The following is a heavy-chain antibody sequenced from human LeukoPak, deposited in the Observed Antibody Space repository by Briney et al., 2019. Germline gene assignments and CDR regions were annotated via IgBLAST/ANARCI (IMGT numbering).Heavy chain of an antibody. D-gene: IGHD3-10*01. J-gene: IGHJ4*02. CDR2: ISGSGAST. CDR1: GFTFSSYA. Sequence: GGSLRLSCAASGFTFSSYAMSWVRQAPGKGLEWVSAISGSGASTYYADSVKGRFTISRDNSKNTLYLQMNSLRAEDTAVYYCAKVRNTMVRGVIIKGDYFDYWGQGTLVTVSS. CDR3: AKVRNTMVRGVIIKGDYFDY. V-gene: IGHV3-23*01.